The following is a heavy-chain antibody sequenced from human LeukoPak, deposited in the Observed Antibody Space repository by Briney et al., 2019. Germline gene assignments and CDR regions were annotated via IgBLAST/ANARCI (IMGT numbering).Heavy chain of an antibody. D-gene: IGHD4-17*01. CDR3: ARDPDYGDYVSPDY. Sequence: ASVKVSCKASGGTFSSYAISWVRQAPGQGLEWMGWINPNSGGTNYAQKFQGRVTMTRDTSISTAYMELSRLRSDDTAVYYCARDPDYGDYVSPDYWGQGTLVTVSS. CDR2: INPNSGGT. J-gene: IGHJ4*02. CDR1: GGTFSSYA. V-gene: IGHV1-2*02.